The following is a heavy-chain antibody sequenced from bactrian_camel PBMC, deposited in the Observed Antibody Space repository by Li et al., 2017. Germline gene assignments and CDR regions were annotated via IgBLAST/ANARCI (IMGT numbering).Heavy chain of an antibody. CDR2: IDTLSKMT. CDR1: GPPNSRRC. D-gene: IGHD5*01. J-gene: IGHJ6*01. V-gene: IGHV3S1*01. CDR3: AALPVNFQCGLRRPFRPGFGY. Sequence: HVQLVESGGASVQAGDSLRLSCVASGPPNSRRCMGWFRQAPGKEREGVATIDTLSKMTYYIDSLKDRFDISADNAENTTYLQMNSLKLEDTAMYYCAALPVNFQCGLRRPFRPGFGYWGQGTQVTVS.